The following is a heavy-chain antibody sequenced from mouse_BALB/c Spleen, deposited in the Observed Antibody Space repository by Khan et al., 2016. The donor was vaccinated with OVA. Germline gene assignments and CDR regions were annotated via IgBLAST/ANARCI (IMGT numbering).Heavy chain of an antibody. CDR2: IWADGST. CDR3: DTIYYGKRYYAMDY. CDR1: GFSLTSYG. V-gene: IGHV2-9*02. Sequence: VKLLESGPGLVAPSQSLSITCTVSGFSLTSYGVNWVRQPPGKGLEWLGVIWADGSTNYNSALMSRLSISEDNSKSQVFLKMNSLQTDDTAIYYCDTIYYGKRYYAMDYWGQGTSVTVSS. D-gene: IGHD2-1*01. J-gene: IGHJ4*01.